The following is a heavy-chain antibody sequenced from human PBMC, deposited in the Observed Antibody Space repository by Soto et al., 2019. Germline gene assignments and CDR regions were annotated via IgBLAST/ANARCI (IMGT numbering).Heavy chain of an antibody. V-gene: IGHV1-46*01. Sequence: ASVKVSCKASGYTFTSYYMHWVRQAPGQGLEWMGIINPSGGSTSYAQKFQGRVTMTRDTSTSTVYMELSSLRSEDTAVYYCAREIFIPIAVAVTRPTGYYYYGMDVWGQGTTVTVSS. D-gene: IGHD6-19*01. CDR1: GYTFTSYY. CDR3: AREIFIPIAVAVTRPTGYYYYGMDV. CDR2: INPSGGST. J-gene: IGHJ6*02.